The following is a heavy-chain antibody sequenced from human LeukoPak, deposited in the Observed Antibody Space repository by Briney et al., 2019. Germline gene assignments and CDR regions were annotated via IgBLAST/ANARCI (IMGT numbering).Heavy chain of an antibody. J-gene: IGHJ3*02. V-gene: IGHV3-23*01. CDR1: GFTFSSYA. CDR2: ISGSGGST. CDR3: AKDRSKYYYDSRDAFDI. D-gene: IGHD3-22*01. Sequence: GGSLRLSCAASGFTFSSYAMSWVRQAPGKGLEWVSAISGSGGSTYYADSVKGRFTISRDNSKNTLYLQMSSLRAEDTAVYYCAKDRSKYYYDSRDAFDIWGQGTMVTVSS.